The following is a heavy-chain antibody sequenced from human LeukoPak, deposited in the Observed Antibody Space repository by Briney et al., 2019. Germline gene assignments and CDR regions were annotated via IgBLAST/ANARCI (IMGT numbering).Heavy chain of an antibody. Sequence: SETLSLTCTVSGGSISSSSYYWGWIRQPPGKGLEWIGSIYYSGSTNYNPSLKSRVTISVDTSKNQFSLKLSSVTAADTAVYYCATVSDSSSWNYYYYMDVWGKGTTVTISS. J-gene: IGHJ6*03. CDR3: ATVSDSSSWNYYYYMDV. V-gene: IGHV4-39*07. CDR1: GGSISSSSYY. CDR2: IYYSGST. D-gene: IGHD6-13*01.